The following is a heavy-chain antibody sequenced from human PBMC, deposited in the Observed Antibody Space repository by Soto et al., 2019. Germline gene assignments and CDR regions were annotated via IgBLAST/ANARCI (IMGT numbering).Heavy chain of an antibody. D-gene: IGHD5-18*01. CDR2: MYSDGST. Sequence: EVQLVESGGGLVQRGVSLRLSCAASGFSVSNTYMNWVRQAPGKGLEWVSVMYSDGSTYYADSVTGRFTISRHNSKNTLFLQMNSLRPEDTAVYYCARGRGFSYGQYFDYWGQGTLVTVSS. V-gene: IGHV3-53*04. J-gene: IGHJ4*02. CDR3: ARGRGFSYGQYFDY. CDR1: GFSVSNTY.